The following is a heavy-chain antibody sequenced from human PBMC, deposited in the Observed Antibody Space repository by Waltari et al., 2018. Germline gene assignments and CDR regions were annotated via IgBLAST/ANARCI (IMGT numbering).Heavy chain of an antibody. J-gene: IGHJ5*02. CDR2: IYYTSGYT. CDR1: GYSISRGYW. Sequence: QVQLQESGPGLVKPSETLSLTCSVSGYSISRGYWWGWIRQPPGKGLEWIASIYYTSGYTQYPPSLRSRVTSSSDTSKNPVAVRLTSVTAADTAVYYCANNEWGLPVSWGQGTLVTVSS. D-gene: IGHD1-26*01. V-gene: IGHV4-38-2*01. CDR3: ANNEWGLPVS.